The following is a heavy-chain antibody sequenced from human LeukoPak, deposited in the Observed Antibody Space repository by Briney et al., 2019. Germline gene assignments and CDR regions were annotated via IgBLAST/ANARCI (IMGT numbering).Heavy chain of an antibody. CDR1: GGSVSSSTYY. CDR2: MYHGGST. Sequence: SETLSLTCSVSGGSVSSSTYYWGWIRQPPGKGLEWIGSMYHGGSTYYNPSLKSRVTISADKSKNQFSLKLTSVTAADTAVYYCASQIQTPAFDIWGQGTMVTVSS. D-gene: IGHD1-1*01. CDR3: ASQIQTPAFDI. J-gene: IGHJ3*02. V-gene: IGHV4-39*07.